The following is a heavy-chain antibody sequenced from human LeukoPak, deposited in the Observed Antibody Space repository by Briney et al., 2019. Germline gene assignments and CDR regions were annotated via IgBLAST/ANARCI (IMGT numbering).Heavy chain of an antibody. V-gene: IGHV4-30-4*08. CDR3: ARARLWLRSWFDY. D-gene: IGHD5-18*01. CDR1: GGSISSGDYY. Sequence: SQTLSLTCTVSGGSISSGDYYWSWIRQPPGKGLEWIGYIYYSGSTYYNPSLKSRVTISVDTSKNQFSLKLSSVTAADTAVYYCARARLWLRSWFDYWGQGTLVTVSS. CDR2: IYYSGST. J-gene: IGHJ4*02.